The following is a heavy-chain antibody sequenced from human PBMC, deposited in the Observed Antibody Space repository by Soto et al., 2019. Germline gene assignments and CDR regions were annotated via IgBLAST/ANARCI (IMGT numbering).Heavy chain of an antibody. CDR2: IYYSGST. CDR3: ARTSYDSSGTAADP. J-gene: IGHJ5*02. D-gene: IGHD3-22*01. V-gene: IGHV4-31*03. CDR1: GGSISSGGYY. Sequence: PSETLSLTCTVSGGSISSGGYYWSWIRQHPGKGLEWTGYIYYSGSTYYNPSLKSRVTISVDVSKNQFSLKLSSVTAADTAVYYCARTSYDSSGTAADPWGQGTLVTVSS.